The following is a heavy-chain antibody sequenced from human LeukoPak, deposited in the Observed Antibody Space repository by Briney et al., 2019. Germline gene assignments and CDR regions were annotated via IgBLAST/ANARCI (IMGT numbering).Heavy chain of an antibody. J-gene: IGHJ5*02. Sequence: SETLSLTCTVSGGSISSSSYYWGWIRQPPGKGLEWIGSIDYSGSTYYNPSLKSRVTISVDTSKNQFSLKLSSVTAADTAVYYCARGGHHSSSWYWTIYWFDPWGQGTLVTVSS. CDR2: IDYSGST. CDR1: GGSISSSSYY. D-gene: IGHD6-13*01. CDR3: ARGGHHSSSWYWTIYWFDP. V-gene: IGHV4-39*07.